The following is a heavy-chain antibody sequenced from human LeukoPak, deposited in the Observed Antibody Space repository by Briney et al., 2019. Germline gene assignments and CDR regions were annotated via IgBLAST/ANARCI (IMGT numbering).Heavy chain of an antibody. CDR3: ARTTGHFDSSGYYRWLDL. CDR2: VYYSGRP. V-gene: IGHV4-59*01. CDR1: GDSMRSYI. Sequence: SETLSLTCSVSGDSMRSYIWSWIRQPPGKGLEWIGYVYYSGRPNYNPSLKSRVTISLDTSKNEISLNLTSVTGADTAVYYCARTTGHFDSSGYYRWLDLWGQGILVTVSS. J-gene: IGHJ5*02. D-gene: IGHD3-22*01.